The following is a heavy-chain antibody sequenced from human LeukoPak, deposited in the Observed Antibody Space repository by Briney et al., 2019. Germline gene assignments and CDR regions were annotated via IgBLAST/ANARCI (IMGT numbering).Heavy chain of an antibody. Sequence: GGSLRLSCAASGFTFSSYAMSWVRQAPGKGLEWVSAISGSGGSTYYADSVKGRFTISRDNSKNTLYLQMNSLRAEDTAVYYCAKDADKLHTVFGVVIMDYYYYYMDVWGKGTTVTVSS. CDR1: GFTFSSYA. D-gene: IGHD3-3*01. CDR2: ISGSGGST. J-gene: IGHJ6*03. CDR3: AKDADKLHTVFGVVIMDYYYYYMDV. V-gene: IGHV3-23*01.